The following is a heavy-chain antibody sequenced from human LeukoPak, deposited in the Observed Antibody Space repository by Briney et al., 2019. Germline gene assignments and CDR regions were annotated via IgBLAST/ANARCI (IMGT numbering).Heavy chain of an antibody. CDR3: ANSYFDWLLGPRFDY. CDR1: EFTFGCYS. D-gene: IGHD3-9*01. V-gene: IGHV3-21*04. Sequence: GGSLRFSCAASEFTFGCYSMNGVRQPPGRGLEWVSFISSSSGYIYYAESEEGRFTISRDNSKNTQYLKMNSLRAEDTAVYYGANSYFDWLLGPRFDYWGQGTLVTVSS. CDR2: ISSSSGYI. J-gene: IGHJ4*02.